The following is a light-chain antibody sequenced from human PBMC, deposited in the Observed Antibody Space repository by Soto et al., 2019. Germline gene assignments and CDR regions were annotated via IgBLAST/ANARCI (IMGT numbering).Light chain of an antibody. Sequence: DIQMTQSPSSVSATVGDRVIITCRASQAFGNLLAWYQQKRGKAPKLLIYGISTLQGGVPTRFSGSESRADFTLNISSVQPEDSATYYCQQAATFRRKFGGGTKVDIK. J-gene: IGKJ4*02. CDR1: QAFGNL. CDR3: QQAATFRRK. V-gene: IGKV1-12*01. CDR2: GIS.